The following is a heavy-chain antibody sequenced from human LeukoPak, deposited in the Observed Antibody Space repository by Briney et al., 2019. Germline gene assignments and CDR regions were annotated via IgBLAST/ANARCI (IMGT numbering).Heavy chain of an antibody. CDR3: ARSGIAAAFDY. Sequence: GSLRLSCAASGFTFSSYSMNWVRQAPGKGLEWVANIKQKGREKYYVDSVKGRFSISRDNAKNSLYLQMNSLRAEDTAVYYCARSGIAAAFDYWGQGTLVTVSS. D-gene: IGHD6-13*01. V-gene: IGHV3-7*01. J-gene: IGHJ4*02. CDR1: GFTFSSYS. CDR2: IKQKGREK.